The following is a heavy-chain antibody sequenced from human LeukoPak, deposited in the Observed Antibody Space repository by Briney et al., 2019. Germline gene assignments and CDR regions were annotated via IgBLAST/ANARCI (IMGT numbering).Heavy chain of an antibody. CDR3: ARDRGYCSGGSCYRWFDP. CDR1: GGPFSGYY. J-gene: IGHJ5*02. Sequence: SETLSLTCAVYGGPFSGYYWSWIRQSPGKGLEWIGEFNQSGSTNYNPSLKSRVTISVDTSKNQFSLKLSSVTAADTAVYYCARDRGYCSGGSCYRWFDPWGQGTLVTVSS. CDR2: FNQSGST. D-gene: IGHD2-15*01. V-gene: IGHV4-34*01.